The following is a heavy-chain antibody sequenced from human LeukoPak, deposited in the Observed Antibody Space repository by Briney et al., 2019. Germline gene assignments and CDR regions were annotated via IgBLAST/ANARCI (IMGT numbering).Heavy chain of an antibody. CDR2: IYYSGST. Sequence: PSETLSLTCTVSGGSISSYYWSWIRQPPGQGLEWIGYIYYSGSTNYNPSLKSRVIISVDTSKNQCSLKLSSVTAAETAVYYCARAVRYYDISGYSYYFDYWGEGTLVTVSS. CDR3: ARAVRYYDISGYSYYFDY. D-gene: IGHD3-22*01. CDR1: GGSISSYY. V-gene: IGHV4-59*01. J-gene: IGHJ4*02.